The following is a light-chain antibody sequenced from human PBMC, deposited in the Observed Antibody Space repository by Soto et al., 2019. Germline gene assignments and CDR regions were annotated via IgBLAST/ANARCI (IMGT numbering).Light chain of an antibody. CDR1: QSVSSNY. CDR3: QHYGSSPPVT. J-gene: IGKJ2*01. Sequence: EIVLTQSPGTLSLSPGERATLSCRASQSVSSNYLAWYQQKPGLATRLLIYGASSRATGIPDRFSGSGSGTDFALTISRLEPEDFVVYYCQHYGSSPPVTFAQGTKLEIK. V-gene: IGKV3-20*01. CDR2: GAS.